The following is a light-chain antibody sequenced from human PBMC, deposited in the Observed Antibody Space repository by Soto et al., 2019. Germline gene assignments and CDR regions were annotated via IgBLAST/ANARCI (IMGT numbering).Light chain of an antibody. J-gene: IGKJ2*01. Sequence: DIQMTQSPSTLSASVGDRVTMTCRASQSISSWLAWYQQKPGKAPKLLIYKASSLESGVPSRFSGSGSGTEFTLTISSLQPDDFATYYCQQYNSPHTFGQGTKLEIK. CDR2: KAS. CDR3: QQYNSPHT. CDR1: QSISSW. V-gene: IGKV1-5*03.